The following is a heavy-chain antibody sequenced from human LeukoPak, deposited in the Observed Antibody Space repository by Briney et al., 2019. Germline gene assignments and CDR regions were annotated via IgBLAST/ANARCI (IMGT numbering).Heavy chain of an antibody. CDR1: GGSISSADYY. J-gene: IGHJ4*02. D-gene: IGHD3-22*01. CDR2: IYYSGTT. Sequence: PSETLSLTCTVSGGSISSADYYWSWFRQPPGKGLEWIGYIYYSGTTYYNPSLRSRVTLSVDTSKNQFSLRLNSVAAADTAVYYCARKRYDDPYSFDHWGQGTLVTVSS. V-gene: IGHV4-30-4*01. CDR3: ARKRYDDPYSFDH.